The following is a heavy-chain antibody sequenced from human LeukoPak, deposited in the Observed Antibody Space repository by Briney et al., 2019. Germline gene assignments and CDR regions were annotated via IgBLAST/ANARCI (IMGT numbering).Heavy chain of an antibody. D-gene: IGHD6-6*01. V-gene: IGHV3-9*01. CDR2: ISWNSGSI. J-gene: IGHJ5*02. CDR1: GFTFDDYA. Sequence: PGRSLRLSCAASGFTFDDYAMHWVRQAPGEGLEWVSGISWNSGSIGYADSVKGRFTISRDNAKNSLYLQMNSLRAEDTALYYCAKSQYSSSSFLVGFDPWGQGTLVTVSS. CDR3: AKSQYSSSSFLVGFDP.